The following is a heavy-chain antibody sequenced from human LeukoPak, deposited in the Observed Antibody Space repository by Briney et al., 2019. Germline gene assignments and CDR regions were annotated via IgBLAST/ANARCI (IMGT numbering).Heavy chain of an antibody. CDR1: GFTFSGYW. J-gene: IGHJ4*02. V-gene: IGHV3-74*01. CDR3: ARGGFYSTGLIDY. D-gene: IGHD6-19*01. CDR2: INSDGSST. Sequence: PGGSLRLSCAASGFTFSGYWLHWVRQAPEKGLVWVSRINSDGSSTNYADSVKGRFTISRDNAKNTLYLQLNSLRAEDTAVYFCARGGFYSTGLIDYWGQGTLVTVSS.